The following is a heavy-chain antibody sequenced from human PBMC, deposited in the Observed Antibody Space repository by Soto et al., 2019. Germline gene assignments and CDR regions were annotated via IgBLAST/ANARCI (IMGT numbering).Heavy chain of an antibody. CDR2: INPNSGGT. CDR1: GYTFTGYY. D-gene: IGHD6-13*01. J-gene: IGHJ5*02. Sequence: QVQLVQSGAEVKKPGASVKVSCKASGYTFTGYYMHWVRQAPGQGLEWMGWINPNSGGTNYAQKFQGRVTMTRDTSISTAYMELSRLRSDDTAVYYCARARIVAAGTKNWFDPWGRGTLVTVSS. V-gene: IGHV1-2*02. CDR3: ARARIVAAGTKNWFDP.